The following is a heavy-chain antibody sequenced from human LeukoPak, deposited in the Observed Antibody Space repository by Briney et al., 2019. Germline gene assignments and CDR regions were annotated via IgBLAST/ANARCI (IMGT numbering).Heavy chain of an antibody. CDR3: ASTIYIHSLKSRVTISIDTSKNHFTLHLISVTAANTAMYYCSRERYYYYSNGYATYFDY. J-gene: IGHJ4*02. V-gene: IGHV4-59*01. CDR1: GDSISSYY. Sequence: SEALSLTCTVSGDSISSYYRSWIRQPLGKELEWIGCIYYSGSTNYNPSLKSRVTISIDTSKNQFALNLINVTAANTAVDYCASTIYIHSLKSRVTISIDTSKNHFTLHLISVTAANTAMYYCSRERYYYYSNGYATYFDYWGQGTLVTVSS. D-gene: IGHD3-10*01. CDR2: IYYSGST.